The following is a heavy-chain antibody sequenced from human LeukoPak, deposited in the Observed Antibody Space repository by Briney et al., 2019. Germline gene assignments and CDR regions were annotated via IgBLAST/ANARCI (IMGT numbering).Heavy chain of an antibody. V-gene: IGHV1-69*05. CDR3: AECRRDGYGCWFDP. J-gene: IGHJ5*02. CDR2: IIPIFGTA. D-gene: IGHD5-24*01. CDR1: GGTFSSYA. Sequence: SVKVSCKASGGTFSSYAISWVRQAPGQGLEWMGRIIPIFGTANYAQKFQGRVTITTDESTSTAYMELSSLRSEDTAAYYCAECRRDGYGCWFDPWGQGTLVTVSS.